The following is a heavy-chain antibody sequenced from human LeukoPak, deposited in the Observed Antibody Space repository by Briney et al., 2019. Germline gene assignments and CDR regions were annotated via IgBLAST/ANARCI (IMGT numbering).Heavy chain of an antibody. D-gene: IGHD4-17*01. CDR1: GFTFSSYS. Sequence: GGSLRLSCAASGFTFSSYSMNWVRQAPGKGLEWVSSISSSSSYIYYADSVKGRFTISRDNAKNSLYLQMNSLRAEDTAVYYCAKENHPTVTTGSFDYWGQGTLVTVSS. CDR2: ISSSSSYI. V-gene: IGHV3-21*04. CDR3: AKENHPTVTTGSFDY. J-gene: IGHJ4*02.